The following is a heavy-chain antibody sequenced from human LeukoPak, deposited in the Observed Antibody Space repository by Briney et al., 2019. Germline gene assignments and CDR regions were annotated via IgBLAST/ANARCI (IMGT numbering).Heavy chain of an antibody. V-gene: IGHV4-59*01. CDR1: GGSISSYY. D-gene: IGHD3-10*01. Sequence: PSETLSLTCTVSGGSISSYYWSWIRQPPGKGLEWIGYIYYSGSTNYNPSLKSRVTISVDTSKNQFSLKLSSVTAADTAVYYCYFGSGSRRHDYWGQGTLATVSS. J-gene: IGHJ4*02. CDR2: IYYSGST. CDR3: YFGSGSRRHDY.